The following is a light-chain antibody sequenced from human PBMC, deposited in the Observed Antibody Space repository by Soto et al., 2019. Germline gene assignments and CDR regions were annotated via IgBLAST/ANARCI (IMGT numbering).Light chain of an antibody. CDR3: CSYAGSYTYV. CDR1: SSDVGGYNY. Sequence: QCALTQPRSVSGSPGQSVTISWTGTSSDVGGYNYVSWYQQHPGKAPKLMIYDVSKRPSGVPDRFSGSKSGNTASLTISGLQAEDEADYYCCSYAGSYTYVFGTGTKVTVL. CDR2: DVS. V-gene: IGLV2-11*01. J-gene: IGLJ1*01.